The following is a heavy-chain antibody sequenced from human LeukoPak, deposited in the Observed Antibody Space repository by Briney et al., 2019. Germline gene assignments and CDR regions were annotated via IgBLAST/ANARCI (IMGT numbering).Heavy chain of an antibody. D-gene: IGHD1-26*01. Sequence: FQGRVTMTRDMSTSTVYMELSSLRSEDTAVYYCASGSYGLDAFDIWGQGTMVTVSS. V-gene: IGHV1-46*01. J-gene: IGHJ3*02. CDR3: ASGSYGLDAFDI.